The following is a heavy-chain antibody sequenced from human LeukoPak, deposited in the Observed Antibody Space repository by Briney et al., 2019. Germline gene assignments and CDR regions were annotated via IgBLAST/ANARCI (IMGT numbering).Heavy chain of an antibody. J-gene: IGHJ4*02. CDR1: GFTFSSYA. V-gene: IGHV3-23*01. CDR2: ISGSGGST. Sequence: TGGSLRLSCAASGFTFSSYAMSCVRQAPGKGLEWVSAISGSGGSTYYADSVKGRFTISRDNSKNTLYLQMNSLRAEDTAVYYCAKDQRYGSGSYYLDYWGQGTLVTVSS. D-gene: IGHD3-10*01. CDR3: AKDQRYGSGSYYLDY.